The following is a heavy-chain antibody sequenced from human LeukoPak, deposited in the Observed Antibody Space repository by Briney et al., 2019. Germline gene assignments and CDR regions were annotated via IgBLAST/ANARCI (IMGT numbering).Heavy chain of an antibody. V-gene: IGHV3-30*18. CDR2: ISYDGSNK. J-gene: IGHJ4*02. CDR1: GFTFSSYG. CDR3: AKNPSMTSVTFYFDY. D-gene: IGHD4-17*01. Sequence: PGRSLRLSCAASGFTFSSYGMHWVRQAPAKGLEWVAVISYDGSNKYYADSVKGRFTISRDNSKNTLYLQMNSLRAEDTAVYYCAKNPSMTSVTFYFDYWGQGTLVTVSS.